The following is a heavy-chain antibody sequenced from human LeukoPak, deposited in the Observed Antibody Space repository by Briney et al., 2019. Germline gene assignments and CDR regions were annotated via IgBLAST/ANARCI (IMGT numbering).Heavy chain of an antibody. J-gene: IGHJ4*02. CDR2: IIPIFGTA. Sequence: GASVKVSCKASGGTFSSYAISWVRQAPGQGLEWMGGIIPIFGTANYAQKFQGRVTITAVESTSTAYMELSSLRSEDTAVYYCARGRYNYYFDYWGQGTLVTVSS. D-gene: IGHD1-1*01. V-gene: IGHV1-69*13. CDR1: GGTFSSYA. CDR3: ARGRYNYYFDY.